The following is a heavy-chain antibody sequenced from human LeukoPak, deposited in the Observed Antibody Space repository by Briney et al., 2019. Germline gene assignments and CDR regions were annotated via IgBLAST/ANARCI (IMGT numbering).Heavy chain of an antibody. V-gene: IGHV3-73*01. CDR3: TVRGIAVDYYYYGMDV. J-gene: IGHJ6*02. Sequence: GGSLRLSCAASGFTFSGSAMHWVRQASGKGLEWVGRIRSKANSYATAYAASVKGRFTISRDDSKNTAYLQMNSLKTEDTAVYYCTVRGIAVDYYYYGMDVWGQGTTVTVSS. CDR1: GFTFSGSA. D-gene: IGHD6-19*01. CDR2: IRSKANSYAT.